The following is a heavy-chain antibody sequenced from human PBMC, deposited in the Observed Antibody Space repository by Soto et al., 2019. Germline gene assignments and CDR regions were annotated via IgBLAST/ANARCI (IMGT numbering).Heavy chain of an antibody. CDR2: ISSGGRT. CDR3: ARVDYGDYVGYFQH. J-gene: IGHJ1*01. Sequence: EVQLVESGGGLVQPGGSLRLSCAASGFTVSRYYMTWVRQAPGKGLEWVSAISSGGRTFYSGSVKGRFTISTHNSENTLSPQMHSPRPEDTAVYYCARVDYGDYVGYFQHWGQGTRVTVSS. V-gene: IGHV3-53*04. CDR1: GFTVSRYY. D-gene: IGHD4-17*01.